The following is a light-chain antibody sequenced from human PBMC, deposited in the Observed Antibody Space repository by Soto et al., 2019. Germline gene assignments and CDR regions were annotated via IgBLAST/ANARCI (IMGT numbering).Light chain of an antibody. J-gene: IGKJ1*01. CDR2: GAS. Sequence: EIVLTQSPGTLSSSPGGRATLSCRASQSVTNNYLAWYQQKRGQAPRLLIWGASIRAADLPDRFSGGVSGTDFTLTISRLEAEDFAIYYCHQYGSSPGSFGQGTKVDSK. V-gene: IGKV3-20*01. CDR1: QSVTNNY. CDR3: HQYGSSPGS.